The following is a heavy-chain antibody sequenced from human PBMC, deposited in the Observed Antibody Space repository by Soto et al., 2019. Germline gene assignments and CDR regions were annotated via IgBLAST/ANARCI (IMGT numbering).Heavy chain of an antibody. J-gene: IGHJ6*02. CDR3: ASFLLTPRPRGVRGVPVGYYYGMDV. V-gene: IGHV1-69*01. CDR2: IIPIFGTA. D-gene: IGHD3-10*01. CDR1: GGTFSSYA. Sequence: QVQLVQSGAEVKKPGSSVKFSCKASGGTFSSYAISWVRQAPGQGLEWMGGIIPIFGTANYAQKFQGRVTITADESTSTAYMELSSLRSEDTAVYYCASFLLTPRPRGVRGVPVGYYYGMDVWGQGTTVTVSS.